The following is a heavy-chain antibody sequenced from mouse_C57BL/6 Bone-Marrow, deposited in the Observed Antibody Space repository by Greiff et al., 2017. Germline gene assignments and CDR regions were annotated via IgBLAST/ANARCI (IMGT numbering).Heavy chain of an antibody. CDR2: ISNGGGST. CDR1: GFTFSDYY. CDR3: ARQGGYYSFDY. J-gene: IGHJ2*01. Sequence: DVKLQESGGGLVQPGGSLKLSCAASGFTFSDYYMYWVRQTPGQRLEWVAYISNGGGSTYYPDTVKGRFTISRDNAKNTLYLQMSRLKSEDTAMYYCARQGGYYSFDYWGQGTTLTVSS. V-gene: IGHV5-12*01. D-gene: IGHD2-12*01.